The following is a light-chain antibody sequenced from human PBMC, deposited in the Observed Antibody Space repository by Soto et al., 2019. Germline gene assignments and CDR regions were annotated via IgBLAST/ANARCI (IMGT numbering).Light chain of an antibody. V-gene: IGKV3-15*01. CDR3: QQYNNWPPLT. CDR2: GAS. Sequence: ERVMTHSPATLSVSPGERATLSCRASQSVSSNLAWYQQKPGQAPRLLIYGASTRATGIPARFSGSGSGTEFTLTISSLQSEDFAVYYCQQYNNWPPLTFGGGTKVDIK. J-gene: IGKJ4*01. CDR1: QSVSSN.